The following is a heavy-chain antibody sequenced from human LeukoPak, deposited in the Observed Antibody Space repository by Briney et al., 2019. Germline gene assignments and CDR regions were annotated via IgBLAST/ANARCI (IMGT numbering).Heavy chain of an antibody. V-gene: IGHV3-21*01. J-gene: IGHJ4*02. CDR1: GFTFSSYS. CDR3: ARVGITYYYDSSGYNDY. CDR2: ISSSSSYI. D-gene: IGHD3-22*01. Sequence: GGSLRLSCAASGFTFSSYSMNWVRQAPGKGLEWVSSISSSSSYIYYADSMKGRFTISRDNAKNSLYLQMNSLRAEDTAVYYCARVGITYYYDSSGYNDYWGQGTLVTVSS.